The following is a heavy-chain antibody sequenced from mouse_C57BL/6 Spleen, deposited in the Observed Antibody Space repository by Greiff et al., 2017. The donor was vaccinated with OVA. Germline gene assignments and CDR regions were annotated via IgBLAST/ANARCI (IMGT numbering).Heavy chain of an antibody. Sequence: QVQLKQPGAELVRPGSSVKLSCKASGYTFTSYWMHWVKQRPGQGLEWIGEIDPSDSYTNYNQKFKGKSTLTVDKSSSTAYMQLSSLTSEDSAVYYCARRSYDGLGAMDYWGQGTSVTVSS. J-gene: IGHJ4*01. CDR1: GYTFTSYW. V-gene: IGHV1-69*01. CDR3: ARRSYDGLGAMDY. CDR2: IDPSDSYT. D-gene: IGHD2-3*01.